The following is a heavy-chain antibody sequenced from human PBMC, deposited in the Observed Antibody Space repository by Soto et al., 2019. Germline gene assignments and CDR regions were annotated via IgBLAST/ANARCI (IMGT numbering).Heavy chain of an antibody. J-gene: IGHJ6*02. CDR3: ARLVASETGYGMDV. CDR2: ISGSGTAT. D-gene: IGHD3-9*01. CDR1: GFPFWTYS. Sequence: EVKLLESGGGLVQPGGSMRLSCEASGFPFWTYSMSWVRQAPRKGLEWVSGISGSGTATYYTDSVKGRFTVSRDNSKDTLFLQMNTLRAEDTGVYYCARLVASETGYGMDVWGQGTTVTVSS. V-gene: IGHV3-23*01.